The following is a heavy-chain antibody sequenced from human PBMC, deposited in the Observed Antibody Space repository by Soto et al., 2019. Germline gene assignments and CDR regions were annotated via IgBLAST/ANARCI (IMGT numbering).Heavy chain of an antibody. CDR3: ATNLYYYDTSGLSY. Sequence: EVQLVESGGDLVKPGGSLRLSCAASGFTFSSYSMNWVRQAPGKGLEWVSSISSSSSYIYYADSVKGRFTISRDNAKNSLYLQMNSLRAEDTAVYYCATNLYYYDTSGLSYWGQGTLVTVSS. J-gene: IGHJ4*02. D-gene: IGHD3-22*01. CDR1: GFTFSSYS. V-gene: IGHV3-21*01. CDR2: ISSSSSYI.